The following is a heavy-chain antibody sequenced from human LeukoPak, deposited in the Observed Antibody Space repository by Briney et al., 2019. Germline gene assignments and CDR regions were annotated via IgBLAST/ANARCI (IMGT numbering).Heavy chain of an antibody. Sequence: GGSLRLSCAASGFTFSSYWMSWVRQAPGKGLEWVANIKQDGSEKYYVDSVRGRFTISRDNAKNSLDLQMNSLRAEDTAVYYCATPRSSSGWSQVFDYWGQGTLVTVSS. J-gene: IGHJ4*02. CDR1: GFTFSSYW. V-gene: IGHV3-7*01. D-gene: IGHD6-19*01. CDR3: ATPRSSSGWSQVFDY. CDR2: IKQDGSEK.